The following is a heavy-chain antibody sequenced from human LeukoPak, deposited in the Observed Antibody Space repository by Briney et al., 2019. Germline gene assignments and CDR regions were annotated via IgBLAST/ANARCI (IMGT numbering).Heavy chain of an antibody. V-gene: IGHV4-39*02. CDR2: IYYSGST. D-gene: IGHD2-2*01. CDR3: ARTMPGIPRMDVFDL. Sequence: SETLSLSCTVSGCSMINSHYCGLIRQSPGKGLEWIGRIYYSGSTYYNPSLKSRITISVDSSNNHFSLELRPVTAADTDIYSCARTMPGIPRMDVFDLWGPGTKVTVSS. J-gene: IGHJ3*01. CDR1: GCSMINSHY.